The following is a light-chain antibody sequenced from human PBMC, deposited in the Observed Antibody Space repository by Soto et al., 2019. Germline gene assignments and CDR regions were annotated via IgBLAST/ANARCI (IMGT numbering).Light chain of an antibody. Sequence: QSVLTQPASVSGSPGQSITISCTGTSSNVGTYNLVSWYQQHPGEAPKLLIYEVSERPSGVSIRFTASKSGNTASLTISGLQAEDEADYYCCSYADVSSYVFGTGTKLTVL. CDR3: CSYADVSSYV. CDR1: SSNVGTYNL. V-gene: IGLV2-23*02. J-gene: IGLJ1*01. CDR2: EVS.